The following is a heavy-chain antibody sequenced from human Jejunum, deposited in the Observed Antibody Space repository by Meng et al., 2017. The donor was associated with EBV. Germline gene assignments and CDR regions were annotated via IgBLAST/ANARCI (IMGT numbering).Heavy chain of an antibody. Sequence: VQLVESGGGVVQAGRSLRLSCAASGFTFSNYAMHWVRQAPGKGLEWVALISYDGSDEYYADSVKGRFTISRDSSESTLYLQMNNLRAEDTAIYYCARERRGYYAEHWGQGTLVTVSS. CDR3: ARERRGYYAEH. D-gene: IGHD6-25*01. J-gene: IGHJ1*01. CDR2: ISYDGSDE. CDR1: GFTFSNYA. V-gene: IGHV3-30*03.